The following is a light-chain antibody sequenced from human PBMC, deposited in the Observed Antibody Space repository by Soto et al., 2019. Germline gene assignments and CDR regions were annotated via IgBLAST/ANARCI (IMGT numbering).Light chain of an antibody. CDR3: QLRSNWLWT. Sequence: DIVLTQSPATLSLSPGERATLSCGASQSVSGYLAWYQQKPGQAPRLLIYDTSNRATGIPARFSGSGSGTDFTLTISSLEPEDFAVYYCQLRSNWLWTFGQGTKVEIK. J-gene: IGKJ1*01. CDR1: QSVSGY. V-gene: IGKV3-11*01. CDR2: DTS.